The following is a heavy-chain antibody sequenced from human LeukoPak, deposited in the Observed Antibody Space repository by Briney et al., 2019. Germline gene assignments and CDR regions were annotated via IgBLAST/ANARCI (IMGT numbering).Heavy chain of an antibody. CDR1: GFTFSSYE. J-gene: IGHJ3*02. D-gene: IGHD3-16*01. CDR3: GTSRQYVGAFDI. Sequence: GGSLRLSCAASGFTFSSYELYWVRQAPGKGLEWISYISSSSTIIKYADSVRGRFTISRDDARESLYLQMSSLRADDTAIYYCGTSRQYVGAFDIWGQGTLVTVSS. V-gene: IGHV3-48*03. CDR2: ISSSSTII.